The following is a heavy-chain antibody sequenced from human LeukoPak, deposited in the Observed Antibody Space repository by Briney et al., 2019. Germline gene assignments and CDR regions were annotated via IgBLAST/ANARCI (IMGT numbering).Heavy chain of an antibody. CDR1: GFTFSNTW. CDR3: TTLLQGGMSV. CDR2: IRDKSDGETS. D-gene: IGHD2-15*01. V-gene: IGHV3-15*01. Sequence: GGSLRLSCAASGFTFSNTWMSWVRRAPGKGLEWVGLIRDKSDGETSDIAAPVEGRFTISRDDSKNTLFLQMNSLKIGDTAVYYCTTLLQGGMSVWGQGTTVTVSS. J-gene: IGHJ6*02.